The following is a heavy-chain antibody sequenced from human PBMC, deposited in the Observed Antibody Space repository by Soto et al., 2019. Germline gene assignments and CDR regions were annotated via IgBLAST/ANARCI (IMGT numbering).Heavy chain of an antibody. D-gene: IGHD6-13*01. J-gene: IGHJ6*02. CDR1: AYSFTSYW. V-gene: IGHV5-51*01. CDR2: IYPGDSDT. CDR3: ARTAAAGKYYYGVDV. Sequence: PGESLKISCQGSAYSFTSYWIAWVRQMPGRGLEWMGVIYPGDSDTRYSPSFQGQVTISADKSISTAYLQWNSLKASDTAMYYCARTAAAGKYYYGVDVWGQGTTVTVSS.